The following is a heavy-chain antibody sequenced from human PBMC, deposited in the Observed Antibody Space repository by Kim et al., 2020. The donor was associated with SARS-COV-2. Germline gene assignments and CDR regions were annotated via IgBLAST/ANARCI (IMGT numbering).Heavy chain of an antibody. V-gene: IGHV3-9*01. Sequence: GGSLRLSCAASGFTFGDYAMHWVRQAPGKGLEWVSGISWNSGSIGYADSVKGRFTISRDNAKNSLYLQMNSLRAEDTALYYCAASNDFCRGLMDFWGKGTTVTVSS. J-gene: IGHJ6*03. CDR2: ISWNSGSI. CDR3: AASNDFCRGLMDF. D-gene: IGHD3-3*01. CDR1: GFTFGDYA.